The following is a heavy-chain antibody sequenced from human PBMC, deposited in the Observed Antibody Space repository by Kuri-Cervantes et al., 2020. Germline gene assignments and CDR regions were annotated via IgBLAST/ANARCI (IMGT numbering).Heavy chain of an antibody. CDR1: GFTVSCNC. Sequence: SCASSGFTVSCNCMSWVRQAPGKGLEWVRVISGNDVNTYYADPVKGRFTITRDNYKNTLSLQMNSLRAEDTAVYYCAKAPYDYGDYFRGYWGQGTLVTVSS. CDR2: ISGNDVNT. D-gene: IGHD4-17*01. V-gene: IGHV3-23*01. CDR3: AKAPYDYGDYFRGY. J-gene: IGHJ4*02.